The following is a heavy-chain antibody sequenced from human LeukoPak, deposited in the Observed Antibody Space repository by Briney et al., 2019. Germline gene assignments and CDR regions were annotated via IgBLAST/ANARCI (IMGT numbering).Heavy chain of an antibody. D-gene: IGHD5-12*01. V-gene: IGHV3-9*01. Sequence: GGSLRLSCAASGFTFDDYAMHWVRQAPGKGLEWVSGISWNSGSIGYADSVKGRFTISRDNAKNSLYLQMNSLRAEDTALYYCAKGAGVATIAYFQHWGQGALVTVSS. CDR2: ISWNSGSI. J-gene: IGHJ1*01. CDR1: GFTFDDYA. CDR3: AKGAGVATIAYFQH.